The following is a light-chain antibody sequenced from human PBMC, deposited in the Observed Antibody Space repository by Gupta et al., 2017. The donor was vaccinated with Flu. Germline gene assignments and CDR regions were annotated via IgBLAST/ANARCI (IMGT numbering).Light chain of an antibody. V-gene: IGKV3-20*01. Sequence: EIVLTQSPGTLSLSPGEGATLSCRASQTVSSNFLAWYQQRPGQAPRLVIFAASSRAIGIPDRFSGSGSGTDFTLTISSLEPEDSAVYYCHQDCSSSLTFGWWTXVEIK. CDR2: AAS. CDR3: HQDCSSSLT. CDR1: QTVSSNF. J-gene: IGKJ4*01.